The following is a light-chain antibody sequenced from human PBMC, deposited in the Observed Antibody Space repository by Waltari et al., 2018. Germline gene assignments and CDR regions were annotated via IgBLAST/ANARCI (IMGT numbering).Light chain of an antibody. CDR3: QQYNNWPQT. V-gene: IGKV3-15*01. J-gene: IGKJ1*01. CDR2: DAS. CDR1: QSISSN. Sequence: EIVMTQSPATMSVSPGERATLSCRASQSISSNLAWYQHRPGQAPRLLIYDASTRAPGIPARFSGSGSGTEFTLTISSLQSEDFALYYCQQYNNWPQTFGQGTKVEIE.